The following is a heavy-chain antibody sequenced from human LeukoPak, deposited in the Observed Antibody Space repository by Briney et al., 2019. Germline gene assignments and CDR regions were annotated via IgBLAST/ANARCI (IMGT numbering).Heavy chain of an antibody. Sequence: SETLSLTCTVSGYSISSGYYWGWIRQPPGKGLEWIGSIYHSGSTYYNPSLKSRVTISVDTSKNQFSLKLSSVTAADTAVYYCARASSGLNYYYYMDVWGKGTTVTVSS. CDR3: ARASSGLNYYYYMDV. D-gene: IGHD6-19*01. CDR2: IYHSGST. CDR1: GYSISSGYY. V-gene: IGHV4-38-2*02. J-gene: IGHJ6*03.